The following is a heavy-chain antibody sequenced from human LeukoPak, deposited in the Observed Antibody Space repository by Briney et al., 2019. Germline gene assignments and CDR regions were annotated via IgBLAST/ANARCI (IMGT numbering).Heavy chain of an antibody. J-gene: IGHJ4*02. V-gene: IGHV1-2*02. CDR2: INPNSGGT. CDR1: GYTFTGYY. D-gene: IGHD3-16*01. CDR3: ARVRLGVAGTLIAGWSDY. Sequence: ASVKVSCKASGYTFTGYYMHWVRQAPGQGLEWMGWINPNSGGTNYAQKFQGRVTMTRDTSISTAYMELSRLRSDDTAVYYCARVRLGVAGTLIAGWSDYWGQGTLVTVSS.